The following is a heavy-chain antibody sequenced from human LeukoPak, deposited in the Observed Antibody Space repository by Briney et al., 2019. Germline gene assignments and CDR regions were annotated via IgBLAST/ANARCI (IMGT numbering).Heavy chain of an antibody. Sequence: ASVKVSCKASGYTFTSHDINWVRQATGQGLEWMGWMNPNSGNTGYAQKFQGRVTMTRNTSISTAYMELSSLRSEDTAVYYCARARYFDWLLYKTYYYGMGVWGQGTTVTVSS. CDR1: GYTFTSHD. CDR3: ARARYFDWLLYKTYYYGMGV. D-gene: IGHD3-9*01. J-gene: IGHJ6*02. CDR2: MNPNSGNT. V-gene: IGHV1-8*01.